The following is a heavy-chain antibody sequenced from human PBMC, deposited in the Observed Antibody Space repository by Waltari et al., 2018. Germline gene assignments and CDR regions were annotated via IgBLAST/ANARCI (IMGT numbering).Heavy chain of an antibody. CDR2: IIPIFGTA. Sequence: QVQLVQSGAEVTKPGSSVKVSCKASGGTFSSYAISWVRQAHGQGLEWMGGIIPIFGTANYAQKFQGRVTITADESTSTAYMGLSSLRSEDTAVYYCARDLVAGTGGGFGYWGQGTLVTVSS. D-gene: IGHD6-19*01. CDR1: GGTFSSYA. J-gene: IGHJ4*02. CDR3: ARDLVAGTGGGFGY. V-gene: IGHV1-69*13.